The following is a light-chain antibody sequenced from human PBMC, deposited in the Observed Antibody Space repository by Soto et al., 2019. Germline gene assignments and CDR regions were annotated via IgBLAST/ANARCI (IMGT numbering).Light chain of an antibody. V-gene: IGLV2-14*01. CDR3: TSHTTSSTWA. J-gene: IGLJ3*02. CDR2: EVS. Sequence: QSVLTQPASVSGSPGQSITISCTGTSSDIGVYNYVSWYQQHPGKAPKLVIYEVSNRPSGVSHRFSGSKSGNTASLTISGLQAEDEADYYCTSHTTSSTWAFGGGTKVTVL. CDR1: SSDIGVYNY.